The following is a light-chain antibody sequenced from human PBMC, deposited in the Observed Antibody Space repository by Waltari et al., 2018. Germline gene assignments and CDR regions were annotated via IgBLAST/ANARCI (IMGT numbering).Light chain of an antibody. V-gene: IGLV1-36*01. J-gene: IGLJ3*02. CDR2: GI. Sequence: QSALNQEASVSGTVGQKVTLSCTGNNNNIGTYGVGWYQQISHGPPKSVMFGISLPPGIPDRFYGSKSATTASLTISGLQPEDEGDYFCSTWDHSLNGRVFGGGTRLTVL. CDR1: NNNIGTYG. CDR3: STWDHSLNGRV.